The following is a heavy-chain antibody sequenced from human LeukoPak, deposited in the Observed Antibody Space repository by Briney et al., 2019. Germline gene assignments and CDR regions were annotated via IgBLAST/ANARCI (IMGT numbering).Heavy chain of an antibody. V-gene: IGHV3-53*01. CDR1: GFTVSSNY. J-gene: IGHJ4*02. CDR3: AKTGNPATGDY. CDR2: IYSGGFT. Sequence: GGSLRLSCAASGFTVSSNYMSWVRQAPGKGLEWVSVIYSGGFTYYSDSVKGRFTISRDNSKNMVYFQMNSLRAEDTAVYYCAKTGNPATGDYWGQGTLVTVSS. D-gene: IGHD1-14*01.